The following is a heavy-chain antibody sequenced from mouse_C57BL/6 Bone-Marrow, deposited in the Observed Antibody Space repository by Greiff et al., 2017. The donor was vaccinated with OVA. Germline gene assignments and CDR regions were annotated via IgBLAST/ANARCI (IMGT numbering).Heavy chain of an antibody. D-gene: IGHD1-1*01. CDR1: GYTFTSYW. Sequence: QVQLQQPGAELVRPGSSVKLSCKASGYTFTSYWMHWVKQRPIQGLEWIGNIDPSDSETHYNQKFKDKATLTVDKSSSTAYIQLSSLTSEDSAVYYCASEYYYGPDWYFDVWGTGTTVTVSS. CDR2: IDPSDSET. V-gene: IGHV1-52*01. CDR3: ASEYYYGPDWYFDV. J-gene: IGHJ1*03.